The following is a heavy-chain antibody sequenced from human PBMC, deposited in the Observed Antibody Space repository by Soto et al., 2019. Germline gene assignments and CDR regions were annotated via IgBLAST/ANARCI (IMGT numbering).Heavy chain of an antibody. CDR3: ARGDGNCSGGTCYRWFDP. Sequence: QVQLVQSGAEVKRPGASVKLSCKASGYTFTKYAIHWVRQAPGQGLEWMGWRNAGSGNTKYSKKFQGKDTITRDTCANEAYMGLSSKRFEDTAVYYCARGDGNCSGGTCYRWFDPWGQGSLVTVSS. CDR2: RNAGSGNT. V-gene: IGHV1-3*01. D-gene: IGHD2-15*01. J-gene: IGHJ5*02. CDR1: GYTFTKYA.